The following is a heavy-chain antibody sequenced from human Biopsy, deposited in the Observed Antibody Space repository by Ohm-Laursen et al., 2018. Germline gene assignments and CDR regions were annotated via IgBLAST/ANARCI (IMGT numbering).Heavy chain of an antibody. D-gene: IGHD4-23*01. J-gene: IGHJ1*01. Sequence: SETLSLICTVSGGSFTGHYWTWIRQPPGKGLEWIGHISHTGYTSYKSSLKSRVTISLDTSRKHFSLRLTSLAAADTAVYYCARGSNEYGGLYFPHWGQGTLVTVSS. CDR3: ARGSNEYGGLYFPH. CDR1: GGSFTGHY. CDR2: ISHTGYT. V-gene: IGHV4-59*11.